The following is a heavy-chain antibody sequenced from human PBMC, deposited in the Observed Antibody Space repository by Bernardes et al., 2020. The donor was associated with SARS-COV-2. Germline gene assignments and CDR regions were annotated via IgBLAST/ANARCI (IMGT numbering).Heavy chain of an antibody. D-gene: IGHD3-16*01. V-gene: IGHV3-33*01. J-gene: IGHJ6*04. Sequence: GGSLRLSCTASGFTFSSYGMHWVRHAPGKGLEWVAVIWYDGSNKYYADSVKGRFTISRDSSKNTVYLQMNSLRADDTAVYYCARDCPNAYVDPQDCYYGMDVWSKGTTVTVSS. CDR3: ARDCPNAYVDPQDCYYGMDV. CDR2: IWYDGSNK. CDR1: GFTFSSYG.